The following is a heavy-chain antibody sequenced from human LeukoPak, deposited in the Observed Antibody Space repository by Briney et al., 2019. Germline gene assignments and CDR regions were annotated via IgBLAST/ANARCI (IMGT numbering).Heavy chain of an antibody. D-gene: IGHD3-22*01. CDR3: AKLAYYESHFDY. J-gene: IGHJ4*02. CDR1: GFSFSSYW. CDR2: IKQDGSEK. V-gene: IGHV3-7*01. Sequence: GSLRLSCAASGFSFSSYWMSWVRQAPGKGLEWVANIKQDGSEKYYVDSVRGRFTISRDNAKNSLSLQMSSLRAEDTAVYYCAKLAYYESHFDYWGQGTLVTVSS.